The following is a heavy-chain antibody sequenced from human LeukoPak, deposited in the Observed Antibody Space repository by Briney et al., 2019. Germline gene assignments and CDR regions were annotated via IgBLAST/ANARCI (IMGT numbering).Heavy chain of an antibody. Sequence: GGSLRLSCAASGFTLSNSYMSWVRQAPGKGLEWVSVLYSGGGAYYTDSVRGRFTISRDSSKNTLYLQMNSLRADDTAVYYCVGQTHKDYWGQGTLVTVSS. CDR1: GFTLSNSY. CDR2: LYSGGGA. V-gene: IGHV3-53*01. J-gene: IGHJ4*02. CDR3: VGQTHKDY.